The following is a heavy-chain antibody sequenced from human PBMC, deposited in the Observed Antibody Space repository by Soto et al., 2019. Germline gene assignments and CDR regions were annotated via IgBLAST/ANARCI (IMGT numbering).Heavy chain of an antibody. CDR3: ARVLLFMIVVVITTAEVRDYYYGMDV. J-gene: IGHJ6*02. V-gene: IGHV3-30*03. CDR2: ISYDGSNK. D-gene: IGHD3-22*01. Sequence: PGGSLRLSCAASGFTFSSYWMSWVRQAPGKGLEWVALISYDGSNKYYVESVKGRFTISRDNAKNSLYLQMNSLRAEDTAVYYCARVLLFMIVVVITTAEVRDYYYGMDVWGQGTTVTVSS. CDR1: GFTFSSYW.